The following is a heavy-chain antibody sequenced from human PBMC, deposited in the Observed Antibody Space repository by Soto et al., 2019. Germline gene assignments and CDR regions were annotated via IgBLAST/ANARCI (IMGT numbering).Heavy chain of an antibody. CDR1: GYTFTSYG. CDR2: ISAYNGNT. Sequence: ASVKVSCKASGYTFTSYGISWVRQAPGQGLEWMGWISAYNGNTNYAQKLQGRVTMTTDTSTSTAYMELRSLRSDDTAVYYCAREGDPAYGDYVPDVYWGQGTLVTVSS. V-gene: IGHV1-18*01. J-gene: IGHJ4*02. D-gene: IGHD4-17*01. CDR3: AREGDPAYGDYVPDVY.